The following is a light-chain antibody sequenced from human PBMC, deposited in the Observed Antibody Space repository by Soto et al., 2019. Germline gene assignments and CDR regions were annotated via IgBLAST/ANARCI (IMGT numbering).Light chain of an antibody. CDR1: SGHSSSA. J-gene: IGLJ3*02. CDR2: VNSDGSH. V-gene: IGLV4-69*01. CDR3: QTWGVGSHWV. Sequence: QLGLTQSPSASASLGASVKLTCTLSSGHSSSAIAWHQQQPEKGLRYLMKVNSDGSHRKGDGIPDRFSGSSSGAERYLTISGLQSEDEADYHCQTWGVGSHWVFGGGTKLTVL.